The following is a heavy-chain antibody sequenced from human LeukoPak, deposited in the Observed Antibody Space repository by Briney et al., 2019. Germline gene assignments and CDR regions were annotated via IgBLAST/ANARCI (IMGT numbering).Heavy chain of an antibody. D-gene: IGHD3-10*01. Sequence: SVKVSCKASGGTFSSYAISWVRQAPGQGLEWMGGIIPIFGTANYAQKFQGRVTITADKSTSTAYIELSSLRSEDTAVYYCATDHYGSGSYYRPLYFDYWGQGTLVTVSS. CDR3: ATDHYGSGSYYRPLYFDY. CDR2: IIPIFGTA. J-gene: IGHJ4*02. V-gene: IGHV1-69*06. CDR1: GGTFSSYA.